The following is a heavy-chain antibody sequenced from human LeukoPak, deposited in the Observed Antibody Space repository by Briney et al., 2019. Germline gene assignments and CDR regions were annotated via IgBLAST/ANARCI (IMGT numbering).Heavy chain of an antibody. CDR1: GFSLSTSW. Sequence: QTGGSLRLSCAASGFSLSTSWMHWVRQVPGKGLVWVSRVNADGSTTDYADSVRGRFTISRDNAMNTLYLQMNSLRAEDTGLYHCAKVVSGSRNAFDVWGQGTLVTVSS. V-gene: IGHV3-74*01. J-gene: IGHJ3*01. D-gene: IGHD3-22*01. CDR2: VNADGSTT. CDR3: AKVVSGSRNAFDV.